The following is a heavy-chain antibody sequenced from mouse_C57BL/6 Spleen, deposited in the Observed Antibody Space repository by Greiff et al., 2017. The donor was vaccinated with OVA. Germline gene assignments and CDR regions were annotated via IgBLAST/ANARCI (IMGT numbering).Heavy chain of an antibody. V-gene: IGHV1-82*01. Sequence: QVQLKESGPELVKPGASVKISCKASGYAFSSSWMNWVKQRPGKGLEWIGRIYPGDGDTNYNGKFKGKATLTADKSSSTAYMQLSSLTSEDSAVYVCARSDSSGYPAWFAYWGQGTLVTVSA. J-gene: IGHJ3*01. CDR3: ARSDSSGYPAWFAY. CDR2: IYPGDGDT. D-gene: IGHD3-2*02. CDR1: GYAFSSSW.